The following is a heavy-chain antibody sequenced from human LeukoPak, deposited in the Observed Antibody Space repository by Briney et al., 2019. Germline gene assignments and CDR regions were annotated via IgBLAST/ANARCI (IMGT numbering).Heavy chain of an antibody. CDR1: GYTFPSYD. Sequence: GASVKVSCTASGYTFPSYDINWVRPATGQGLEWMEWMNPNSGNTGYTQKFPSRVTMYKNTSISTAYTERSSLRPQDTGLYFRARGLSAYYYYYMDVWGKGTMVTVSS. D-gene: IGHD2/OR15-2a*01. V-gene: IGHV1-8*01. J-gene: IGHJ6*03. CDR2: MNPNSGNT. CDR3: ARGLSAYYYYYMDV.